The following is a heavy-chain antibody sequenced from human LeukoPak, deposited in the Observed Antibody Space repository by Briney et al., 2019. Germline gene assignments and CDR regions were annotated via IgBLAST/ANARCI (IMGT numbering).Heavy chain of an antibody. CDR3: AGDPLTELDYSSGWYFDY. CDR1: GFTFSSYS. J-gene: IGHJ4*02. CDR2: ISSSSSYI. D-gene: IGHD6-19*01. V-gene: IGHV3-21*01. Sequence: PGGSLRLSCAASGFTFSSYSMNWVRQAPGKGLEWVSSISSSSSYIYYADSVKGRFTISRGNAKNSLYLQMNSLRAEDTAVYYCAGDPLTELDYSSGWYFDYWGQGTLVTVSS.